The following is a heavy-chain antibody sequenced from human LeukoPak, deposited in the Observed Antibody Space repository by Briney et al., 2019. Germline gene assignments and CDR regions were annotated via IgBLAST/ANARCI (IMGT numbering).Heavy chain of an antibody. V-gene: IGHV3-23*01. Sequence: GGSLRLSXAASGFTFRSYAMSWVRQAPGKGLEWVSAISGSGGSTYYADSVKGRFTISRDNSKNTLYLQMNSLRAEDTAVYYCAKDREDTIFGVVNPFDYWGQGTLVTVSS. CDR2: ISGSGGST. J-gene: IGHJ4*02. CDR1: GFTFRSYA. CDR3: AKDREDTIFGVVNPFDY. D-gene: IGHD3-3*01.